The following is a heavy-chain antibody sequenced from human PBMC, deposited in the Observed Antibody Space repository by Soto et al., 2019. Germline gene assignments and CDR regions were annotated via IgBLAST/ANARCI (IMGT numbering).Heavy chain of an antibody. D-gene: IGHD6-19*01. CDR1: GGSVSSGSYY. CDR2: IDYSGST. Sequence: QVQLQESAPGLVKPSETLSLTCTVSGGSVSSGSYYWSWIRQPPGKGLEWIGYIDYSGSTNYNPSLKRRVTISVDTSKNQFSLKLNSVTAADTAVYYCASYSSGWYDVSYWGQGTLVTVSS. CDR3: ASYSSGWYDVSY. V-gene: IGHV4-61*01. J-gene: IGHJ4*02.